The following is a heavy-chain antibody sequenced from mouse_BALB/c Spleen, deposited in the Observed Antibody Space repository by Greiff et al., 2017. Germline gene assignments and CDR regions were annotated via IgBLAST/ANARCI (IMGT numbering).Heavy chain of an antibody. V-gene: IGHV5-6-4*01. J-gene: IGHJ3*01. D-gene: IGHD2-4*01. CDR1: GFTFSSYT. CDR2: ISSGGSYT. CDR3: TRDHYDYSWFAY. Sequence: EVKLEESGGGLVKPGGSLKLSCAASGFTFSSYTMSWVRQTPEKRLEWVATISSGGSYTYYPDSVKGRFTISRDNAKNTLYLQMSSLKSEDTAMYYCTRDHYDYSWFAYWGQGTLVTVSA.